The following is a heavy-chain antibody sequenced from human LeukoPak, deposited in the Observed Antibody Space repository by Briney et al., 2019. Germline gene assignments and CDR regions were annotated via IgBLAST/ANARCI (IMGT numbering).Heavy chain of an antibody. CDR1: GFTLSTYD. Sequence: GGSLRLSCAAAGFTLSTYDMHWVRQVTGKSLEWVSVIGTAGDTYYAGSVQGRFTISRENAKNSLYLQMNSLRAEDTAVHYCARSLGSRSDVWGQGTTVTVSS. V-gene: IGHV3-13*01. CDR3: ARSLGSRSDV. D-gene: IGHD3-22*01. J-gene: IGHJ6*02. CDR2: IGTAGDT.